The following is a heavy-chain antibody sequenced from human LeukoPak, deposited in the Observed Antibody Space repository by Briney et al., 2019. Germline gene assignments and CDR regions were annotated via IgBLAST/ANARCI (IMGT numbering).Heavy chain of an antibody. CDR1: GFTFSSSA. J-gene: IGHJ4*02. CDR3: AKQLGYCSDGSCYFPY. Sequence: GGSLRLSCVASGFTFSSSAMSWVRQAPGKGLEWVSAISNNGGYTYYADSVQGRFTISRDNSKSTLYLQMNSLRAEDTAVYYCAKQLGYCSDGSCYFPYWGQGTLVTVSS. CDR2: ISNNGGYT. D-gene: IGHD2-15*01. V-gene: IGHV3-23*01.